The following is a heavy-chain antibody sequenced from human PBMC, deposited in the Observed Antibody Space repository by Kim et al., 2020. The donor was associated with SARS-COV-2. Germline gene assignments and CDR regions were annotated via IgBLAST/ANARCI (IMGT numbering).Heavy chain of an antibody. Sequence: GGSLRLSCEASAFTFSSHWMHWVRQAPGKGREWVATIRQDGNDKHHVDSVKGRFTISRDNPKNSLYLQMDSLRVDDTAVYYCAGEAVLTASGNAFYVWA. CDR2: IRQDGNDK. V-gene: IGHV3-7*01. D-gene: IGHD2-21*02. CDR3: AGEAVLTASGNAFYV. J-gene: IGHJ3*01. CDR1: AFTFSSHW.